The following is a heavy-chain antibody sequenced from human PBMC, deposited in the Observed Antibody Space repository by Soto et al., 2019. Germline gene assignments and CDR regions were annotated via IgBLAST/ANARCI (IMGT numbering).Heavy chain of an antibody. CDR1: GYTFTSYG. CDR3: AIEGCSGGSSYPATLGY. D-gene: IGHD2-15*01. J-gene: IGHJ4*02. CDR2: ISAYNGNT. V-gene: IGHV1-18*01. Sequence: QVQLVQSGAEVKKPGASVKVSCKPSGYTFTSYGISWVRQAPGQGLEWMGWISAYNGNTNYAQKLQGRVTMTTVTYPRTAYMGRRSLRSDAPPVYYCAIEGCSGGSSYPATLGYWCQGTLVTVSS.